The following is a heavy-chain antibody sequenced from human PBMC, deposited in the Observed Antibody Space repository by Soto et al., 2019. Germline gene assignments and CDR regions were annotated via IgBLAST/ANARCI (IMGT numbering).Heavy chain of an antibody. V-gene: IGHV4-59*08. CDR3: ATYRFGEPPGHYYMDV. Sequence: SETLSLTCTVSGGSISSYYWGWIRQPPGKGLEWIGYIYYSGSTNYNPSLKSRVTISVDTSKNQFSLKLSSVTAADTAVYYCATYRFGEPPGHYYMDVWGKGTTVTVSS. CDR2: IYYSGST. D-gene: IGHD3-10*01. CDR1: GGSISSYY. J-gene: IGHJ6*03.